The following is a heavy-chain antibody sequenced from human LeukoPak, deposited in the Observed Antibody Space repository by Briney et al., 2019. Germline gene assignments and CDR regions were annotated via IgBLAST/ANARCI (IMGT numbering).Heavy chain of an antibody. Sequence: SVKVSCKASGDTFSSYTINWVRQAPGQGLEWMGGIVPMFGTANYAQNFQDRVTITADKSTSTTYMELNSLRSEDTAVYYCARNRFPSIAATGTNWFDPWGQGTLVTVSS. CDR2: IVPMFGTA. CDR3: ARNRFPSIAATGTNWFDP. D-gene: IGHD6-13*01. J-gene: IGHJ5*02. CDR1: GDTFSSYT. V-gene: IGHV1-69*06.